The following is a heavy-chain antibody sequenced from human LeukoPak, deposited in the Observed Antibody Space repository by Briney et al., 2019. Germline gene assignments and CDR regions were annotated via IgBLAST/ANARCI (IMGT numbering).Heavy chain of an antibody. CDR3: ARANMVRGVGLFFDRNWFDP. CDR2: INPNSGGT. CDR1: GNTFSGNY. Sequence: ASVKVSCKASGNTFSGNYMHWVRQAPGQGLEWMGWINPNSGGTKYAQKFQGRVTMTRDTSIRTAYMELRRLRSDDTAVYYCARANMVRGVGLFFDRNWFDPWGQGTLVTVSS. J-gene: IGHJ5*02. V-gene: IGHV1-2*02. D-gene: IGHD3-10*01.